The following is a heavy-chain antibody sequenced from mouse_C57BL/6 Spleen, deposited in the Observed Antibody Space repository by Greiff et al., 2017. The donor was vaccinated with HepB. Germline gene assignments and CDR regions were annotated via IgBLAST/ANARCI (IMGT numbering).Heavy chain of an antibody. V-gene: IGHV1-15*01. D-gene: IGHD3-1*01. CDR3: TREVPASGYFDY. CDR1: GYTFTDYE. Sequence: QVQLQQSGAELVRPGASVTLSCKASGYTFTDYEMHWVKQTPVHGLEWIGAIDPETGGTAYNQKFKGKAILTADKSSSTAYMELRSLTSEDSAVYYCTREVPASGYFDYWGQGTTLTVSS. J-gene: IGHJ2*01. CDR2: IDPETGGT.